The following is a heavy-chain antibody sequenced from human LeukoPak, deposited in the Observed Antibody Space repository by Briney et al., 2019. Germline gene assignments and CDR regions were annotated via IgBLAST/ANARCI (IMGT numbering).Heavy chain of an antibody. CDR3: ARDPDSSGMGFDP. V-gene: IGHV1-18*01. D-gene: IGHD6-19*01. J-gene: IGHJ5*02. Sequence: RRASVKVSCKASGGTFSSYAISWVRQAPGQGLEWMGWISAYNGNTNYAQKLQGRVTMTTDTSTSTAYMELRSLRSDDTAVYYCARDPDSSGMGFDPWGQGTLVTVSS. CDR2: ISAYNGNT. CDR1: GGTFSSYA.